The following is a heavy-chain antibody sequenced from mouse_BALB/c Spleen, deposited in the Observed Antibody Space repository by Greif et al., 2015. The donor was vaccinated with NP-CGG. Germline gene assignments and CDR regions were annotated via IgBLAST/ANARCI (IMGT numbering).Heavy chain of an antibody. D-gene: IGHD4-1*01. CDR3: TRERAGTFDY. CDR2: INPSNGGT. V-gene: IGHV1S81*02. J-gene: IGHJ2*01. Sequence: VQLQQSGAELVKPGASVKLSCKASGYTFTSYYMYWVKQRPGQGLEWIGEINPSNGGTDFNEKFKSKATLTVDKTSSTAYMQLSSLTSEDSAVYYCTRERAGTFDYWGQGTTLTVSS. CDR1: GYTFTSYY.